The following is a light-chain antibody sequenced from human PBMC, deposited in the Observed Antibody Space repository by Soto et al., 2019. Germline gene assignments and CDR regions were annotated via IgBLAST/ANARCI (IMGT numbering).Light chain of an antibody. CDR1: SSNIGSYS. J-gene: IGLJ1*01. Sequence: QSVLTQPPSASGTPGQRVTISCSGGSSNIGSYSVNWYHQFPGTAPKLLVSNNDQRPSGVPDRFSGSKSGTSASLAISGLQSDDEADYYCSAWDGTLKGYVFGAGTKLTVL. CDR2: NND. V-gene: IGLV1-44*01. CDR3: SAWDGTLKGYV.